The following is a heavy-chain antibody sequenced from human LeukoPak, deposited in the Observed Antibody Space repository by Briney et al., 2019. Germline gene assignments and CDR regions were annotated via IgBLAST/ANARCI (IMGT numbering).Heavy chain of an antibody. D-gene: IGHD3-10*01. CDR3: ARDRPEGSGSYYIPPPDWYFDL. J-gene: IGHJ2*01. Sequence: PSETLSLTCTVSGGSVSSGSYYWSWIRQPPGKGLEWIGYIYYSGSTNYNPSLKSRVTISVDTSKNQFSLKLSSVTAADTAVYYCARDRPEGSGSYYIPPPDWYFDLWGRGTLVTVSS. CDR2: IYYSGST. CDR1: GGSVSSGSYY. V-gene: IGHV4-61*01.